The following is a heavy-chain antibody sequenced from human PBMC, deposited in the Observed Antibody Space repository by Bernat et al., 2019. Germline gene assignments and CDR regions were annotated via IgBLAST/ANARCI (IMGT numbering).Heavy chain of an antibody. V-gene: IGHV1-18*01. D-gene: IGHD2-15*01. CDR1: GYTFTSYS. CDR3: ARSWYCSGGSCYGDY. Sequence: QVQLVQSGAEVKKPGASVRVSCRASGYTFTSYSISWVRQAPGQGLEWMGWISPYNGNTKFAQKVQGRVTMPTETSTSTAYMELRSLRSDDTAVYYCARSWYCSGGSCYGDYWGPGTLVTVS. CDR2: ISPYNGNT. J-gene: IGHJ4*02.